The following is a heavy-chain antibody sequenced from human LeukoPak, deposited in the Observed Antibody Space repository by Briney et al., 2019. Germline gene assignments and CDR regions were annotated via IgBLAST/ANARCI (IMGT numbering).Heavy chain of an antibody. CDR1: GFTFSSYA. D-gene: IGHD1-26*01. Sequence: GGTLRLSCAASGFTFSSYAMSWVRQAPGEGLERVSSISTSGVSTNYADSVKGRFTISRDNSKSMVYLQMNSLRAEDTAVYYCAKNTSGTYLDYWGQGILVTVSS. CDR3: AKNTSGTYLDY. J-gene: IGHJ4*02. CDR2: ISTSGVST. V-gene: IGHV3-23*01.